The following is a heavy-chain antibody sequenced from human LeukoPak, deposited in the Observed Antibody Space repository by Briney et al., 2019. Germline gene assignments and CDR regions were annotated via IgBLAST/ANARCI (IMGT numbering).Heavy chain of an antibody. J-gene: IGHJ4*02. CDR2: ISSSGSPI. D-gene: IGHD6-13*01. CDR3: AREGSSSWHFDY. CDR1: GFTFSNYY. Sequence: GRSLRLSCAASGFTFSNYYISWIRHAPGNGLEWVSYISSSGSPIYYEDSVKGRFTISRDNAKNSLYLQMNSLRAEDTAVYYCAREGSSSWHFDYWGQGTLVTVSS. V-gene: IGHV3-11*04.